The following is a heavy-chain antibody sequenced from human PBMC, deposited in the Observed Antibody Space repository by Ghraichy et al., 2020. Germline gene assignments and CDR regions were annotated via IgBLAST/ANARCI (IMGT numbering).Heavy chain of an antibody. D-gene: IGHD6-13*01. CDR3: ARGGGKQQLVRGSYFDY. CDR2: INHSGST. Sequence: SETLSLTCAVYGGSFSGYYWSWIRQPPGKGLEWIGEINHSGSTNYNPSLKSRVTISVDTSKNQFSLKLSSVTAADTAVYYCARGGGKQQLVRGSYFDYWGQGTLVTVSS. J-gene: IGHJ4*02. V-gene: IGHV4-34*01. CDR1: GGSFSGYY.